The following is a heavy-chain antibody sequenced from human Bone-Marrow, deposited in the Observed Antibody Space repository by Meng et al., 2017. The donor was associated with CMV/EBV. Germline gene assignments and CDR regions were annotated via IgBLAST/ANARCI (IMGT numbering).Heavy chain of an antibody. J-gene: IGHJ4*02. CDR3: AKLDTVTVNS. Sequence: GGSLSLSCAASGFTFSHYGLHWVRHAPGKGLQWLALISYDGSNKQYADSVRGRFTISRDNSKNTVYLQMSSLKTEDTALYYCAKLDTVTVNSWGQGTRVTVSS. D-gene: IGHD4-11*01. CDR2: ISYDGSNK. V-gene: IGHV3-30*18. CDR1: GFTFSHYG.